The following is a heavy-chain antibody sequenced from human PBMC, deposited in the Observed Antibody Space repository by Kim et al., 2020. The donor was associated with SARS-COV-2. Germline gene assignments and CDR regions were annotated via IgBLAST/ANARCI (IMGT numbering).Heavy chain of an antibody. Sequence: SETLSLTFIVSGGSMTRSTYYWGWIRQPPGKGLEWIGSIYYSGGTYYNPSLKSRVTISVDTSKKQFSLKLGSVTAADTAVYYCARTYGSGSYPFDYWGPGTPITVSS. D-gene: IGHD3-10*01. CDR1: GGSMTRSTYY. CDR2: IYYSGGT. J-gene: IGHJ4*02. V-gene: IGHV4-39*01. CDR3: ARTYGSGSYPFDY.